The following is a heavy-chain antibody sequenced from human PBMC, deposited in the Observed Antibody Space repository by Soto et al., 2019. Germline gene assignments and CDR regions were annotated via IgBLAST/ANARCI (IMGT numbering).Heavy chain of an antibody. CDR1: GFTFSSYG. J-gene: IGHJ4*02. CDR3: AKSGYCSGGSCYYYFDY. CDR2: ISYDGSNK. Sequence: QVQLVESGGGVVQPGRSLRLSCAASGFTFSSYGMHWVRQAPGKGLEWVAVISYDGSNKYYADSVKGRFTISRDNSKNTLYLQMNSLRAEDTVVYFCAKSGYCSGGSCYYYFDYWGQGTLVTVSS. V-gene: IGHV3-30*18. D-gene: IGHD2-15*01.